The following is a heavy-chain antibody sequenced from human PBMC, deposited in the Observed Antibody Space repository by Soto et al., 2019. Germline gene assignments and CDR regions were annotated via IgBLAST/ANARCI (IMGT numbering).Heavy chain of an antibody. D-gene: IGHD3-9*01. CDR2: IYYSGST. J-gene: IGHJ4*02. CDR1: GGSISSGDYY. CDR3: ASNDRYYDILTGYYTPPTFDY. V-gene: IGHV4-30-4*01. Sequence: QVQLQESGPGLVKPSQTLSLTCTVSGGSISSGDYYWSWIRKPPGKGLEWIGYIYYSGSTYYNPSLKSRVTISVDTSKNQFSLKLSSVTAADTAVYYCASNDRYYDILTGYYTPPTFDYWGQGTLVTVSS.